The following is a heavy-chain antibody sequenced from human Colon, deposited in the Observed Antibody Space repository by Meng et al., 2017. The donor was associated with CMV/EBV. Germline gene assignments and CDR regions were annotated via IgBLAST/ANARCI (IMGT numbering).Heavy chain of an antibody. J-gene: IGHJ6*02. CDR1: GFTFSNYA. CDR3: AKETSSRPSWGGGYYYQGMDV. CDR2: ISGTGVT. D-gene: IGHD6-13*01. Sequence: GESLKISCAASGFTFSNYAINWVRQAPGKGLEWVSAISGTGVTFYGDSVKGRFTISRDNSNNTVFLQMSSLKAEDTALYYCAKETSSRPSWGGGYYYQGMDVWGQGTTVTVSS. V-gene: IGHV3-23*01.